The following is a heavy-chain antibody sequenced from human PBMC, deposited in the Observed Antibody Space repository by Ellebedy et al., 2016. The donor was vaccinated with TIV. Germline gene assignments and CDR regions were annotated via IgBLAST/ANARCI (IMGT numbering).Heavy chain of an antibody. J-gene: IGHJ4*02. CDR1: GYSFTRYG. V-gene: IGHV1-18*04. Sequence: ASVKVSCKASGYSFTRYGVSWVRQAPGQGLEWMGWINTYNGYTIYAPRLQGRVTMTRDTSTNTVYVELSSLRPEDTAVYYCAREIPGTCYFDYWGQGTLVTVSS. D-gene: IGHD1-14*01. CDR3: AREIPGTCYFDY. CDR2: INTYNGYT.